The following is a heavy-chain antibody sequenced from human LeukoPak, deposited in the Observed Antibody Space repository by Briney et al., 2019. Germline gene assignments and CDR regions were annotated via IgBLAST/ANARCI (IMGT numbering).Heavy chain of an antibody. CDR2: INHSGST. J-gene: IGHJ3*02. Sequence: PSENLSLTCAVYGGSFSGYYWSWIRQPPGKGLEWIGEINHSGSTNYNPSLKSRVTISVDTSKNQFSLKLSSVTAADTAVYYCARLPDAFDIWGQGTMVTVSS. CDR3: ARLPDAFDI. V-gene: IGHV4-34*01. CDR1: GGSFSGYY.